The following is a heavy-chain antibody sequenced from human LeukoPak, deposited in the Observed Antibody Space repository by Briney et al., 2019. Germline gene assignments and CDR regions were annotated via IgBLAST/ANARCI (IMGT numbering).Heavy chain of an antibody. Sequence: GGSLRLSCAASGFTFSSYGMHWVRQAPGKGLEWVAFIRYDGSNKYYADSVKGRFTISRDNTKNTLYLQMNSLRAEDTAVYYCAKGQRPNGYYYMDVWGKGTTVTVSS. D-gene: IGHD3-16*01. J-gene: IGHJ6*03. V-gene: IGHV3-30*02. CDR2: IRYDGSNK. CDR1: GFTFSSYG. CDR3: AKGQRPNGYYYMDV.